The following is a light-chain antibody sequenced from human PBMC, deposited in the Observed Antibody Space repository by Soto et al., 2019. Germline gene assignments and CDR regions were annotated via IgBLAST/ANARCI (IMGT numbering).Light chain of an antibody. V-gene: IGKV3D-15*01. CDR3: QQYNNWPPWT. CDR1: QSVSSN. Sequence: EIVMTQSPATLSVSPGERATLSCRASQSVSSNLAWYQQKRGQAPRLLIYGASTRATGIPARFSGSGSGTEFTLTNSSLQSEDFAVYYCQQYNNWPPWTFGQGTKVEIK. J-gene: IGKJ1*01. CDR2: GAS.